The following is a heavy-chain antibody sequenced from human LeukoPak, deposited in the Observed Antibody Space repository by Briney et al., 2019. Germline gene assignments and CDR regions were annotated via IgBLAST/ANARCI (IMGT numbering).Heavy chain of an antibody. V-gene: IGHV3-30*02. J-gene: IGHJ4*02. D-gene: IGHD2/OR15-2a*01. CDR3: AKGFLGPSNFDY. Sequence: GGSLRLSCAASGFTFSSYGMHWVRQAPGKGLEWVAFIRYDGSNKYCADSVKGRFTISRDNSKNTLYLQMNSLRAEDTAVYYCAKGFLGPSNFDYWGQGTLVTVSS. CDR2: IRYDGSNK. CDR1: GFTFSSYG.